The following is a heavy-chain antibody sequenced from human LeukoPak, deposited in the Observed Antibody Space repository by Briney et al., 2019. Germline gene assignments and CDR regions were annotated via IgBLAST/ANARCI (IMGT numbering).Heavy chain of an antibody. CDR1: GDSVSSNSAA. V-gene: IGHV6-1*01. CDR2: TYYRSKWYN. Sequence: ASQTLSLTCAISGDSVSSNSAAWNWIRQSPSRGLEWLGRTYYRSKWYNDYAVSVKSRITINPDTSKNQFSLQLNSVTPEDTAVYYRARDRRSSGWYWFDPWGQGTLVTVSS. J-gene: IGHJ5*02. CDR3: ARDRRSSGWYWFDP. D-gene: IGHD6-19*01.